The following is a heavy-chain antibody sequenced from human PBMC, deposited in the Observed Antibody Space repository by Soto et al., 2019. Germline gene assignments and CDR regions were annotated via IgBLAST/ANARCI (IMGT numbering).Heavy chain of an antibody. CDR2: IYYSGST. Sequence: ASETLSLTCTVSGGSISSYYWSWIRQPPGKGLEWIGYIYYSGSTNYNPSLKSRVTISVDTSKNQFSLKLSSVTAADTAVYYCARSGGQLWLSWNYYYYMDVWGKGTTVTVSS. CDR3: ARSGGQLWLSWNYYYYMDV. CDR1: GGSISSYY. J-gene: IGHJ6*03. D-gene: IGHD5-18*01. V-gene: IGHV4-59*01.